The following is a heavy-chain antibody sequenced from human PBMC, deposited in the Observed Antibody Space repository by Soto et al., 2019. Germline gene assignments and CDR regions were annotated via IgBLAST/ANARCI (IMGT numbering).Heavy chain of an antibody. Sequence: PGGSLRLSCAASGFTVSSNYMSWVRQAPGKGLEWISIIYSAGNTYYADSVKGRFTISRDNSKNTLYLQMNSLGAEDTAVYYCARDAKGSSGDHFDYWGQGTLVTVSS. CDR1: GFTVSSNY. D-gene: IGHD1-1*01. CDR2: IYSAGNT. CDR3: ARDAKGSSGDHFDY. J-gene: IGHJ4*02. V-gene: IGHV3-66*01.